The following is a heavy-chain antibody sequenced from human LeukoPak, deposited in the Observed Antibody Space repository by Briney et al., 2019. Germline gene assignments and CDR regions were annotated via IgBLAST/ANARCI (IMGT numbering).Heavy chain of an antibody. CDR3: TRGRYSSWSNFYFDY. J-gene: IGHJ4*02. CDR1: GFTLSHYD. CDR2: FSYDGSNR. V-gene: IGHV3-30-3*01. Sequence: GGSLRLSCAASGFTLSHYDMHWVRQAPGKGLEWVGIFSYDGSNRSYADSVKGRFTVSRDNSKNTLYMQMDSLRAEDTATYYCTRGRYSSWSNFYFDYWGQGTLVTVSS. D-gene: IGHD6-6*01.